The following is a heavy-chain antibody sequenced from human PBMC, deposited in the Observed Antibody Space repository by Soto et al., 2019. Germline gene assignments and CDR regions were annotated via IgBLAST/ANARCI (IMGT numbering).Heavy chain of an antibody. J-gene: IGHJ6*02. V-gene: IGHV3-30*18. Sequence: PGGSLRLSCAASGFTFSSYGMHWVGQAPGKGLEWVAVISYDGSNKYYADSVKGRFTISRDNSKNTLYLQMNSLRAEDTAVYYCAKGARRLVGDYYYGMDVWGQGTTVTVSS. CDR1: GFTFSSYG. D-gene: IGHD6-19*01. CDR3: AKGARRLVGDYYYGMDV. CDR2: ISYDGSNK.